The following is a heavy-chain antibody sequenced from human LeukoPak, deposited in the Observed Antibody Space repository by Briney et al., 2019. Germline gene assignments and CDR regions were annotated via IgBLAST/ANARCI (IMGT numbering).Heavy chain of an antibody. CDR1: GYTFTSYG. D-gene: IGHD6-13*01. CDR3: ARLGSPGYSSSWAYFDY. Sequence: ASVKVSCKASGYTFTSYGISWVRQAPGQGLEWRGWISAYNGNTNYAQKLQGRVTMTTDTSTSTAYMELRSLRSDDTAVYYCARLGSPGYSSSWAYFDYWGQGTLVTVSS. CDR2: ISAYNGNT. V-gene: IGHV1-18*01. J-gene: IGHJ4*02.